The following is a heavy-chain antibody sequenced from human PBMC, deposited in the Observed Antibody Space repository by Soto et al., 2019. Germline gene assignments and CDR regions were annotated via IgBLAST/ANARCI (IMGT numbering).Heavy chain of an antibody. Sequence: EVQLLESGGNLIQPGGSLRLSCAASGFTFSIYAMSWVRQAPGKGLEWVSAISGSGGSTYYADSVKGRFTISRDNSKNTLYLQMHGLRAEDTAVYYCAKGIAAAAVIGFDPWGQGTLVTVSS. CDR1: GFTFSIYA. V-gene: IGHV3-23*01. CDR3: AKGIAAAAVIGFDP. J-gene: IGHJ5*02. D-gene: IGHD6-13*01. CDR2: ISGSGGST.